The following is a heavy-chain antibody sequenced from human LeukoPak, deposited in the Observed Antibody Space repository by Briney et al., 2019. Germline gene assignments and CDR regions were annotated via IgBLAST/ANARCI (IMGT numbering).Heavy chain of an antibody. Sequence: SETLSLTCTVSDGSISSSNYNWGWIRQPPGKGLEWIGTMYNSGSTYYNPSLESRVTISVDTSKNQFSLKLRFVTAADTAIYYCARDREVRGWYFDLWGRGALVTVSS. CDR3: ARDREVRGWYFDL. V-gene: IGHV4-39*07. CDR2: MYNSGST. D-gene: IGHD1-26*01. J-gene: IGHJ2*01. CDR1: DGSISSSNYN.